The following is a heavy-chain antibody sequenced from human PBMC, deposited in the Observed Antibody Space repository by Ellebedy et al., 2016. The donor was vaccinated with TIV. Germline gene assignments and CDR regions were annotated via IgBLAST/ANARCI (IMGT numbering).Heavy chain of an antibody. J-gene: IGHJ4*02. V-gene: IGHV4-39*01. CDR2: IYFSGDT. D-gene: IGHD5-18*01. Sequence: MPGGSLRLSCSVSGGSISSSSYYRGWIRQPPGKGLEWIGSIYFSGDTYYNPSLKTPVTISVDLSKNQFSLRLTSVTAADTAVYYCARTPREYNFGLYYFDYWGQGSLVTVSS. CDR3: ARTPREYNFGLYYFDY. CDR1: GGSISSSSYY.